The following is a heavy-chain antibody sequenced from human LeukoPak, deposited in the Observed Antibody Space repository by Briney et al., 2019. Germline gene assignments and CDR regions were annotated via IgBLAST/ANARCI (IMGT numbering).Heavy chain of an antibody. J-gene: IGHJ4*02. D-gene: IGHD6-13*01. V-gene: IGHV3-48*03. Sequence: PGGSLTLSCAASGFTFSNYEMNWVRQTPGKGLEWVSYISDHGKSRNYVDSVKGRFTISRDNAKNSLYLQMSSLRVVDTAVYFCARARIAAPLLDYWGQGSLVTVSS. CDR3: ARARIAAPLLDY. CDR2: ISDHGKSR. CDR1: GFTFSNYE.